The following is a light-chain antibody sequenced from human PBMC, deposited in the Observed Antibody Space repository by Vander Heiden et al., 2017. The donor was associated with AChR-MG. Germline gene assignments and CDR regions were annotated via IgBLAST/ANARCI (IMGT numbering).Light chain of an antibody. CDR2: DTS. CDR1: QSIGRN. Sequence: EIVMTQSPATLSVSPGERATLSCRASQSIGRNLAWYQQKPGQAPSLLIYDTSTRATGIPARFSGSGSGTEFTLTISSLQSEDFAVYYCQHYNNWLRGFTFGHGTKVDIK. J-gene: IGKJ3*01. CDR3: QHYNNWLRGFT. V-gene: IGKV3-15*01.